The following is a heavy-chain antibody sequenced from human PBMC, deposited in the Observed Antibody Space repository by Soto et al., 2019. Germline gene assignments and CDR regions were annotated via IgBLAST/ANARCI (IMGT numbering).Heavy chain of an antibody. J-gene: IGHJ6*02. CDR3: ASLGVGDWANYYYYYGMDV. CDR1: GFTFSVYA. CDR2: VTANGGST. V-gene: IGHV3-23*01. Sequence: GGSLRLSCAATGFTFSVYAMTWVRQAPGKGLEWVSAVTANGGSTYSADSVKGRFTISRDNSKNTLFLQMNSLRAEDTAVYYCASLGVGDWANYYYYYGMDVWGQGTTVTVS. D-gene: IGHD2-21*02.